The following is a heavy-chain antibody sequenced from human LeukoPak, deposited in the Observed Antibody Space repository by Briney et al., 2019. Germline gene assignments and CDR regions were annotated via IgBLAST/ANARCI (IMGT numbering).Heavy chain of an antibody. CDR1: GFTFEDYT. J-gene: IGHJ4*02. V-gene: IGHV3-43*01. D-gene: IGHD3-22*01. Sequence: PGGSLGLSCVASGFTFEDYTMHWVRQAPGKTLEWVSLISWDGTTYYTDSVKGRFTISRDNSKNSLYLQMDTLRNEDTAFYYCVKDLSYESSGHVLEYWGQGTLVTVSS. CDR2: ISWDGTT. CDR3: VKDLSYESSGHVLEY.